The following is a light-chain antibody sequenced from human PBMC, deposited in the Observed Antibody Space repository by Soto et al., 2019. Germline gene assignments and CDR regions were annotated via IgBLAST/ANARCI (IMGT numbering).Light chain of an antibody. CDR2: DVS. CDR3: SSYASDNTVV. CDR1: SSDVGGYNY. J-gene: IGLJ2*01. V-gene: IGLV2-14*03. Sequence: QSALTQPASVSGSPGQSITISCTGTSSDVGGYNYVSWYQQHPGKATKFMIYDVSNRPSGVSDRFSGSKSGNTASLTISGLQAEDEADYYCSSYASDNTVVFGGGTKLTVL.